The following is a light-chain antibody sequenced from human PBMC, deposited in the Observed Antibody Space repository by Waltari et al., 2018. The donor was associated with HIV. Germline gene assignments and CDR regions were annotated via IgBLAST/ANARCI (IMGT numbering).Light chain of an antibody. CDR1: TSDVGGYRY. J-gene: IGLJ1*01. Sequence: QSVLTQPPSASGSPGQSVTISCTGPTSDVGGYRYVSWYHHHPGKAPKLIIYDVNKRPSGVPDRFSGSKSGNTASLTVSGLQADDEADYYCKSYAGSNNPYVFGTGTKVTV. V-gene: IGLV2-8*01. CDR2: DVN. CDR3: KSYAGSNNPYV.